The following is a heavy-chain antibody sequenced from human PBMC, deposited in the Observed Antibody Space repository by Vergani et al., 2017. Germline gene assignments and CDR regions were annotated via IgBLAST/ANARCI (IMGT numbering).Heavy chain of an antibody. CDR3: SRENQQQQPEYDFDD. CDR1: GGSISSGDSY. V-gene: IGHV4-30-4*01. J-gene: IGHJ4*02. D-gene: IGHD6-13*01. Sequence: QVQLQESGPGLVKPSQTLSLTCTVSGGSISSGDSYWSWIRQPPGKGLEWIGYIYYSGSTFYNPSLKSRVTISVDPSKNQFSLKLSSVTAANPAVYYCSRENQQQQPEYDFDDWGQGTLVTVSS. CDR2: IYYSGST.